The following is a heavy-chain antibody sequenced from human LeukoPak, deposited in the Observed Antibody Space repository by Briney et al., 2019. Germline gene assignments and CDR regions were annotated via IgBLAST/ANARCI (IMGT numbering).Heavy chain of an antibody. CDR1: GYSFANYW. V-gene: IGHV5-51*01. Sequence: GEPLKISCKGSGYSFANYWIGWVRQMPGKGLEWMGIIYPDDSDTRYSPSFQGQVTISADKSIDTAYLRWSSLKASDTAMYYCARARIDYYYFYGLDVWGLGTTVTVSS. CDR2: IYPDDSDT. J-gene: IGHJ6*02. CDR3: ARARIDYYYFYGLDV.